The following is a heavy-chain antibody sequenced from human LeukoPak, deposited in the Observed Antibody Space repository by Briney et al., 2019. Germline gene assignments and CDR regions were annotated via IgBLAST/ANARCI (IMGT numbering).Heavy chain of an antibody. CDR1: GFTFSSYS. D-gene: IGHD5-12*01. CDR2: ISSSSGYI. Sequence: GGSLRLSCAASGFTFSSYSMNWVRQAPGKGLEWVSSISSSSGYIYSADSVKGRFTISRDNAKNSLYLQMNSLRAEDTAVYYCARSPGGCDWDFDYWGQGTLVTVSS. J-gene: IGHJ4*02. CDR3: ARSPGGCDWDFDY. V-gene: IGHV3-21*01.